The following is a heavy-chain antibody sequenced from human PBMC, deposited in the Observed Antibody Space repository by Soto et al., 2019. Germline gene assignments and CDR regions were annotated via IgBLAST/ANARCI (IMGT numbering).Heavy chain of an antibody. J-gene: IGHJ6*02. CDR2: ISYDGSNK. Sequence: GGSLRLSCAASGFTFSSYAMHWVRQAPGKGLEWVAVISYDGSNKYYADSVKGRFTISRDNSKNTLYLQMNSLRAEDTAVYYCARVNYGSGSQHNYYGMDVWGQGTTVTVSS. CDR1: GFTFSSYA. D-gene: IGHD3-10*01. V-gene: IGHV3-30-3*01. CDR3: ARVNYGSGSQHNYYGMDV.